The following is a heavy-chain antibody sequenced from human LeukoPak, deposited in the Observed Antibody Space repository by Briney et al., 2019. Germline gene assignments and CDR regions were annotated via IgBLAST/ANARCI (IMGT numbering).Heavy chain of an antibody. CDR2: TRVSGSYT. CDR3: AKMAEDYHYGAGRHFDC. V-gene: IGHV3-23*01. Sequence: GGSLRLSCVASGFTFGNYAVTWVRQAPGKGLEWVSATRVSGSYTSYTHSVKGRFTVSRDNSESTLYLDMSNLRAEDTAVYYCAKMAEDYHYGAGRHFDCWGQGTLVSVSS. CDR1: GFTFGNYA. D-gene: IGHD3-10*01. J-gene: IGHJ4*02.